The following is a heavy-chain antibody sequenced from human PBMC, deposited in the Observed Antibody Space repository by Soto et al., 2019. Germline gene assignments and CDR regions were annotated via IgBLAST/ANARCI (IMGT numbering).Heavy chain of an antibody. J-gene: IGHJ6*02. CDR1: GFSLSTSGVG. Sequence: QITLKESGPTLVKPTQTLTLTCTFSGFSLSTSGVGVGWIRQPPGKALEWLALIYWDNDKRYSPSLKSRLTITNDSAKNQMALTMTNMDPVDTATDYCSHFATHYGMDVWGQGTTVTVSS. CDR3: SHFATHYGMDV. V-gene: IGHV2-5*02. CDR2: IYWDNDK.